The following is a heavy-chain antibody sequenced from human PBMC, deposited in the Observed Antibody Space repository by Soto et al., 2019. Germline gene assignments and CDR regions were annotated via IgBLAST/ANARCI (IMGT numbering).Heavy chain of an antibody. CDR1: GFXFSNNV. V-gene: IGHV3-30*02. Sequence: PXGXLRLSCVCSGFXFSNNVLHWVRHTPGKGLEWVAFMSYDGSDTFYADSVKVRFTIPRDNSKNTLFLHMSNMRAEDTAMYYCTIVRVADSALDHWGQGTLGTVSS. CDR2: MSYDGSDT. CDR3: TIVRVADSALDH. D-gene: IGHD3-10*02. J-gene: IGHJ4*02.